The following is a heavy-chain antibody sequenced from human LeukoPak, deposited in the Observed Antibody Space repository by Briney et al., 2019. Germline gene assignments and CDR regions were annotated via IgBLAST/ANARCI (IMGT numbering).Heavy chain of an antibody. CDR2: IYSGGFT. Sequence: QPGGSLRLSCAASGFTFSSYAMSWVRQAPGKGLEWVSVIYSGGFTYYADSVKGRFTISRDNSKNTLYLQMNSLRDEDTAVYYCARSGVRYFDWLLPPDYWGQGTLVTVSS. CDR3: ARSGVRYFDWLLPPDY. D-gene: IGHD3-9*01. V-gene: IGHV3-66*01. CDR1: GFTFSSYA. J-gene: IGHJ4*02.